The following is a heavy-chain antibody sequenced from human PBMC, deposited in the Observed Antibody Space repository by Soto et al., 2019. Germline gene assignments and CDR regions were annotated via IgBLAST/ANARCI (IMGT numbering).Heavy chain of an antibody. J-gene: IGHJ6*02. Sequence: QVQLVQSGAEVKKPGASVKVSCKASGYTFTSYDINWVRQATGQGLEWMGWMNPNSGNTGYAQKLHGRVTMSRNTSTRTAYMGMRSLRSADTAVYYWARERTGTSSIDVWGQGTRVTVSS. CDR2: MNPNSGNT. V-gene: IGHV1-8*01. CDR3: ARERTGTSSIDV. CDR1: GYTFTSYD. D-gene: IGHD1-1*01.